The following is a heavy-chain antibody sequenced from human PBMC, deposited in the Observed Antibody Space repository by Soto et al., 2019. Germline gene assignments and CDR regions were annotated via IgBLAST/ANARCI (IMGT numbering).Heavy chain of an antibody. D-gene: IGHD4-17*01. Sequence: QLPLQESGSGLVKPSQTLSLTCAVSGGSISSGGYSWSWIRQPPGKGLEWIGYIYHSGYTYYNPSLKSRVTISVDRSKNQFSLKLSSVTAADTAVYYCARALYGDYGYGMDVWGQGTTVTLSS. CDR1: GGSISSGGYS. CDR2: IYHSGYT. CDR3: ARALYGDYGYGMDV. J-gene: IGHJ6*02. V-gene: IGHV4-30-2*01.